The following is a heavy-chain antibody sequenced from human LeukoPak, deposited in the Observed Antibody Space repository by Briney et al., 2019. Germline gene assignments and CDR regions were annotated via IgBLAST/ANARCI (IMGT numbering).Heavy chain of an antibody. D-gene: IGHD6-25*01. CDR1: GFTFSSYG. CDR2: IRYDGSNK. CDR3: AKDIGYSSAPAHFQH. J-gene: IGHJ1*01. Sequence: GGSLRLSCAASGFTFSSYGMHWVRQAPGKGLEWVAFIRYDGSNKYYADSVKGRFTISRDNSKNTLYLQMNSLRAEDTAVYYCAKDIGYSSAPAHFQHWGQGTLVTVSS. V-gene: IGHV3-30*02.